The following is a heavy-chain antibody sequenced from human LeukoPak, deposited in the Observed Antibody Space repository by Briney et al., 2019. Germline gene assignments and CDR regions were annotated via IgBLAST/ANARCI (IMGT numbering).Heavy chain of an antibody. D-gene: IGHD4-23*01. V-gene: IGHV3-43*01. CDR2: ISWDGGST. CDR3: AKSPGYGGNIDY. CDR1: GFTFDDYT. J-gene: IGHJ4*02. Sequence: GGSLRLSCAASGFTFDDYTMHWVRQAPGKGLEWVSLISWDGGSTYYADSVKGRFTISRDNSKNSLYLQMNSLRTEDTALYYCAKSPGYGGNIDYWGQGTLVTVSS.